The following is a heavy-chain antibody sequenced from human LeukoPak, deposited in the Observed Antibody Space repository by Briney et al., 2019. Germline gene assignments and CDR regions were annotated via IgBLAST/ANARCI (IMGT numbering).Heavy chain of an antibody. D-gene: IGHD1-1*01. J-gene: IGHJ4*02. V-gene: IGHV3-23*01. CDR3: AREGRNWNDYDY. CDR1: GFTFSSYA. Sequence: GGSLRLSCAASGFTFSSYAMSWVRQAPGEGLEWVSAISGSGGSTYYADSVKGRFTISRDNAQNSLYLQMNSLRAEDTAVYYCAREGRNWNDYDYWGQGTLATVSS. CDR2: ISGSGGST.